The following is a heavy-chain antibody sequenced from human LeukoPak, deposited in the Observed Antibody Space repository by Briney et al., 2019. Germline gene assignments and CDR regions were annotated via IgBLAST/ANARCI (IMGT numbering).Heavy chain of an antibody. CDR3: ARVPYNWNYDQSY. V-gene: IGHV4-30-2*01. CDR2: IYHSGST. J-gene: IGHJ4*02. Sequence: SETLSLTCTVSGGSISSGGYFWSWIRQPPGKGLEWIGYIYHSGSTYYNPSLKSRVTISVDRSKDQFSLSLSSVTAADTAVYYCARVPYNWNYDQSYWGQGTLVTVSS. CDR1: GGSISSGGYF. D-gene: IGHD1-7*01.